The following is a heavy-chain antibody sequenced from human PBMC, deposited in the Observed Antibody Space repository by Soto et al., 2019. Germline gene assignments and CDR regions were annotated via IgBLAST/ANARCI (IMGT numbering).Heavy chain of an antibody. V-gene: IGHV6-1*01. CDR3: ARGVAAAATGYYYSYGMDV. D-gene: IGHD6-13*01. CDR1: GDSVSSNSAA. J-gene: IGHJ6*01. CDR2: TYYRSKWYN. Sequence: PSQTLSLTCAISGDSVSSNSAAWNWIRQSPSRGLEWLGRTYYRSKWYNDYAVSVKSRITINPDTSKNQFSLQLNSVTPEDTAVYYCARGVAAAATGYYYSYGMDVWGQGTTVTVSS.